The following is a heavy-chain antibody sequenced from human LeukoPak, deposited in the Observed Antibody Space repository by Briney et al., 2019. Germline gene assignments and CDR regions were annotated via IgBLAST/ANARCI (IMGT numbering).Heavy chain of an antibody. Sequence: GGSQRLSCAASGFTFSSYWMHWVRQAPGKGLVWVSRINSDGSSTSYADSVKGRFTISRDNAKNTLYLQMNSLRAEDTAVYYCARAGYYDFWSGYYTRYAFDIWGQGTMVTVSS. V-gene: IGHV3-74*01. CDR3: ARAGYYDFWSGYYTRYAFDI. CDR2: INSDGSST. J-gene: IGHJ3*02. CDR1: GFTFSSYW. D-gene: IGHD3-3*01.